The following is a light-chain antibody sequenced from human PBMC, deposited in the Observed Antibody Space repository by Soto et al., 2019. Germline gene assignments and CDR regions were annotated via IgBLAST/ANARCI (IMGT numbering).Light chain of an antibody. CDR2: AAT. Sequence: EIVLTQSPGTLSLSPGERATLSCRASQSVSRNYLAWYQQKPGQAPRLLIYAATSRITGIPDRFSASGSGTDFTLTISRLEPEDFAVYHCQQYGSSHRTFGQGTKGEVK. J-gene: IGKJ1*01. CDR1: QSVSRNY. CDR3: QQYGSSHRT. V-gene: IGKV3-20*01.